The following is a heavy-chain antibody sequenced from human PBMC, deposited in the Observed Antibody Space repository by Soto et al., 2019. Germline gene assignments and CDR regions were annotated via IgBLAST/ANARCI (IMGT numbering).Heavy chain of an antibody. CDR1: GYAFTTYG. D-gene: IGHD1-1*01. CDR3: ARGRYGDY. J-gene: IGHJ4*02. CDR2: ISAHNGNT. Sequence: QVHLVQSGAEVKKPGASVKVSCKGSGYAFTTYGITWVRQAPGQVLEWMGWISAHNGNTNYAHKLLGRVTVTRDTSTSTAYMELRSLRSDDTAVYYCARGRYGDYWGQGALVTVSS. V-gene: IGHV1-18*01.